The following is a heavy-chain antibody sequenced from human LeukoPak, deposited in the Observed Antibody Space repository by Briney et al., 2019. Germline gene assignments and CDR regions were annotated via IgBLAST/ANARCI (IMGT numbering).Heavy chain of an antibody. CDR3: ARELGATEVNYGMDV. D-gene: IGHD1-26*01. V-gene: IGHV1-69*01. CDR1: GGTFSSYA. J-gene: IGHJ6*02. Sequence: SVKVSCKASGGTFSSYAISWVRQAPGQGLEWMGGIIPIFGTANYAQKLQGRVTITADESTSTAYMELSSLRSEDTAVYYCARELGATEVNYGMDVWGQGTTVTVSS. CDR2: IIPIFGTA.